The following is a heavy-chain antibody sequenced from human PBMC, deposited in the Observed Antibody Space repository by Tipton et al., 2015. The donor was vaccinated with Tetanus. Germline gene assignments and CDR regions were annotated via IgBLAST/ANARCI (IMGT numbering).Heavy chain of an antibody. CDR3: ASYHSGGDYYDSSGYSTDY. Sequence: QLVQSGAEVKKPGSSVKVSCKASGGTFSSYAISWVRQAPGQGLEWMGGIIPIFGTANYAQKFQGRVTITADESTSTAYMELSSLRSEDTAVYYCASYHSGGDYYDSSGYSTDYWGQGTLVTVSS. V-gene: IGHV1-69*01. D-gene: IGHD3-22*01. J-gene: IGHJ4*02. CDR2: IIPIFGTA. CDR1: GGTFSSYA.